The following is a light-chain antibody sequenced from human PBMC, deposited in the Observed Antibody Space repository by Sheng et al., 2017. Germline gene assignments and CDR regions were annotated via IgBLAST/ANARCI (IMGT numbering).Light chain of an antibody. CDR1: QSISSE. J-gene: IGKJ4*01. CDR3: QQYNKWPLT. Sequence: EIVMTQSPATLSVSPGERATLSCRASQSISSELTWYQQKPGQSPRLLIYGASTRAPGIPDRFSGSGSGTDFTLTISSLQSEDFVVYYCQQYNKWPLTFGGGTKVEIK. CDR2: GAS. V-gene: IGKV3-15*01.